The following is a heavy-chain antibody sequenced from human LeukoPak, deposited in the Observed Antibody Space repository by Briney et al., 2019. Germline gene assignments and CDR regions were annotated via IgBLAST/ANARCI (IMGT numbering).Heavy chain of an antibody. Sequence: PGGSLRLSCAASGFTFSRYDMHWVRQDTGKRLEWASAIGTAGDTYYPGSVKGRFITSREDAKNSLYLQMNSLRAGDTAVYYCVRGPSYDYWGQGTLVTGSS. J-gene: IGHJ4*02. CDR2: IGTAGDT. D-gene: IGHD1-26*01. CDR1: GFTFSRYD. CDR3: VRGPSYDY. V-gene: IGHV3-13*01.